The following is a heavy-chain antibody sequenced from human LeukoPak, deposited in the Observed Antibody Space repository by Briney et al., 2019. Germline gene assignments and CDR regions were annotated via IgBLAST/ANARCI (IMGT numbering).Heavy chain of an antibody. CDR2: IIPILGIA. CDR1: GGTFSSYA. Sequence: GASVKVSCKASGGTFSSYAISWVRQAPGQGLEWMGRIIPILGIANYAQKFQGRVTITADKSTSTAYMELSSLRSEDTAVYYCARKEVTTVTNPRLVPYSEFDYWGQGTLVTVSS. J-gene: IGHJ4*02. CDR3: ARKEVTTVTNPRLVPYSEFDY. V-gene: IGHV1-69*04. D-gene: IGHD4-17*01.